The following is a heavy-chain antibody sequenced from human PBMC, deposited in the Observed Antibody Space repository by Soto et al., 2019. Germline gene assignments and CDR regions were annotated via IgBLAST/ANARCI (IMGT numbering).Heavy chain of an antibody. J-gene: IGHJ4*02. V-gene: IGHV3-23*01. CDR3: AKDSTYYTTSPFFFDS. CDR1: GFDFNKYA. CDR2: ITSNGDST. Sequence: GGSLSLSCAAFGFDFNKYAMTWVRQAPGKGLQWVSSITSNGDSTYYADSVKGRFTTSRDNSKNTLYLQMNSLRADDTAVFYCAKDSTYYTTSPFFFDSCGQGTLVTF. D-gene: IGHD3-3*01.